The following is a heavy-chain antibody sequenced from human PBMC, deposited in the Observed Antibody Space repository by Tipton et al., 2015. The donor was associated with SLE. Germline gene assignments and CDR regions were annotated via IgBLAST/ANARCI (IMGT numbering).Heavy chain of an antibody. V-gene: IGHV3-23*03. CDR3: AKGKGGELRYFDY. J-gene: IGHJ4*02. D-gene: IGHD1-26*01. CDR2: IYSGGST. CDR1: GFTFSSYA. Sequence: AVSGFTFSSYAMSWVRQAPGKGLEWVSVIYSGGSTYYADSVKGRFTISRDNSKNTLYLQMNSLRAEDTAVYYCAKGKGGELRYFDYWGQGTLVTVSS.